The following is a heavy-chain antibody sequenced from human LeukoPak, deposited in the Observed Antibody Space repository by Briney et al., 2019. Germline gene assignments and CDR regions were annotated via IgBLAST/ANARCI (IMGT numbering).Heavy chain of an antibody. D-gene: IGHD1-26*01. Sequence: GGSLRLSCAASGFTFSSYGMHWVRQAPGKGLEWVAVISYDGSNKYYADSVKGRFTISRDNSKNTLYLQMNSLRAEDTAVYYCAKDKSGEFDYWGQGTLVTVSS. CDR2: ISYDGSNK. V-gene: IGHV3-30*18. CDR3: AKDKSGEFDY. J-gene: IGHJ4*02. CDR1: GFTFSSYG.